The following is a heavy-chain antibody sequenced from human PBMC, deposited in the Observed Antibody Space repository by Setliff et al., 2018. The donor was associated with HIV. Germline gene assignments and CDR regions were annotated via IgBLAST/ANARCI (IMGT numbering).Heavy chain of an antibody. CDR3: ARDFSGGHYHDY. D-gene: IGHD2-15*01. Sequence: PGGSLRLSCAASGFIVSGSYVTWVRQAPGKGLEWVSVIYAGGTTSYVHSVKGRFTVSRDNSRNTVYLQMDSLRPEDTAVYYCARDFSGGHYHDYWGQGTLVTVSS. CDR1: GFIVSGSY. CDR2: IYAGGTT. J-gene: IGHJ4*02. V-gene: IGHV3-66*02.